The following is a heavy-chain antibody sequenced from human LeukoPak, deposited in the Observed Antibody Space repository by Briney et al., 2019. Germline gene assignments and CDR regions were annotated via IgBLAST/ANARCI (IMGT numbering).Heavy chain of an antibody. D-gene: IGHD2-15*01. V-gene: IGHV1-69*04. CDR3: ARSLVAATVSWFDP. Sequence: GASVKVSCKASGGTFSSYAIGWVRQAPGQGLEWKGMIIPILGIANYAQKFQGRVTITADKSTSTAYMELSSLRSEDTAVYYCARSLVAATVSWFDPWGQGTLVTVSS. J-gene: IGHJ5*02. CDR2: IIPILGIA. CDR1: GGTFSSYA.